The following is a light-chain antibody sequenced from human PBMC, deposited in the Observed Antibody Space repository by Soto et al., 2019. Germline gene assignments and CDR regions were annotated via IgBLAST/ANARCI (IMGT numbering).Light chain of an antibody. CDR1: QSISSY. CDR3: QQTNTSPLT. J-gene: IGKJ1*01. Sequence: DIQMTQSPPSLSASVGDRVTITCRSSQSISSYLNWYQQKPGKAPKLLITDASTLQSGAPSRFSGSGSGTDFTLTISSLQPEDFATYYCQQTNTSPLTFGQGTKVDNK. V-gene: IGKV1-39*01. CDR2: DAS.